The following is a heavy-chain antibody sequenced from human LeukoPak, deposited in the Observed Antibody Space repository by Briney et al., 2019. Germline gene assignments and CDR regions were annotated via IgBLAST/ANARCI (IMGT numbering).Heavy chain of an antibody. V-gene: IGHV4-59*08. CDR2: IYYSGST. CDR1: GFTFSSYA. J-gene: IGHJ6*02. Sequence: PGGSLRLSCAASGFTFSSYAMSWVRQAPGKGLEWIGSIYYSGSTNYNPSLKSRVTISVDTSKNQFSLKLSSVTAADTAVYYCARHKGPTGYYYYGMDVWGQGTTVTVSS. CDR3: ARHKGPTGYYYYGMDV.